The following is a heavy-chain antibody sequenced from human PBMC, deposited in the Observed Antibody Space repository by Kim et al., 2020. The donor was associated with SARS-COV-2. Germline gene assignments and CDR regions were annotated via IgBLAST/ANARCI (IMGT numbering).Heavy chain of an antibody. V-gene: IGHV4-34*01. D-gene: IGHD6-13*01. Sequence: SETLSLTCAVYGGSFSGYYWSWIRQPPGKGLEWIGEINHSGSTNYNPSLKSRFTISVDTSKNQFSLKLSSVTAADTAVYYCARVGYTSSWYGAHNWFDPWGQGTLVTVSS. CDR3: ARVGYTSSWYGAHNWFDP. CDR2: INHSGST. J-gene: IGHJ5*02. CDR1: GGSFSGYY.